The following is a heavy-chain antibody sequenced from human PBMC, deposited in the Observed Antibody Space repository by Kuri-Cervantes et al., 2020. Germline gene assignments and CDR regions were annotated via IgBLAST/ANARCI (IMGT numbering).Heavy chain of an antibody. V-gene: IGHV3-9*02. CDR1: GFTSDDYA. J-gene: IGHJ4*02. CDR2: ISWNSGSI. CDR3: AKSLAAAGTRSYYFDY. Sequence: GGSLRLSCAASGFTSDDYAMHWVRQAPGKGLEWVSGISWNSGSIGYADSVKGRFTISRDNAKNSLYLQMNSLRAEDTALYYCAKSLAAAGTRSYYFDYWGQGTLVTVSS. D-gene: IGHD6-13*01.